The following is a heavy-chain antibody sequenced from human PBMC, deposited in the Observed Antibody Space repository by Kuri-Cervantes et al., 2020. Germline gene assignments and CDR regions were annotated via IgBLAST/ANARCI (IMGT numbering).Heavy chain of an antibody. V-gene: IGHV1-2*02. D-gene: IGHD1-1*01. CDR1: GYTFTGYY. CDR2: INPNSGGT. CDR3: ARDGTGVVRDQPSDF. J-gene: IGHJ4*02. Sequence: ASVKVSCKASGYTFTGYYMHWVRQAPGQGLEWMGWINPNSGGTNYARKFQGRVTMTRDTSISTAYMELTRLRSDDTAVYYCARDGTGVVRDQPSDFWGQGTLVTVSS.